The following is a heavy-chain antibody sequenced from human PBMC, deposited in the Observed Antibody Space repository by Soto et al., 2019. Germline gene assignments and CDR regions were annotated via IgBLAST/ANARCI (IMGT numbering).Heavy chain of an antibody. CDR2: VYYSGNT. V-gene: IGHV4-39*01. CDR1: GGSISSSVYH. CDR3: ARRRDSTDLLDP. Sequence: QLQLQESGPGLVKPSETLSLTCTVSGGSISSSVYHCDWIRQPPGKGLEWIGSVYYSGNTFYNPSLKSRVTISVDTSKNQFSLTLTSVTATDTAVYYCARRRDSTDLLDPWGQGTLVTASS. D-gene: IGHD2-21*02. J-gene: IGHJ5*02.